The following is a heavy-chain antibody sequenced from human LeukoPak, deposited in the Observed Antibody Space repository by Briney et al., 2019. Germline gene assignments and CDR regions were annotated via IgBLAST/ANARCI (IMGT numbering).Heavy chain of an antibody. D-gene: IGHD6-19*01. CDR3: AKDIRAVAVYYFDY. V-gene: IGHV3-9*01. CDR1: GFTFDDYA. Sequence: GGSLRLSCAASGFTFDDYAMHWVRQAPGKGLEWVSGISWNSGSIGYADSVKGRFTISRDNAKNSLYLQMNSLRAEDTALYYCAKDIRAVAVYYFDYWGQGTLATVSS. CDR2: ISWNSGSI. J-gene: IGHJ4*02.